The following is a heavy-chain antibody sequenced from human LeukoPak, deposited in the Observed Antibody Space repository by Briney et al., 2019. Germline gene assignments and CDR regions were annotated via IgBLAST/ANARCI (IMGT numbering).Heavy chain of an antibody. CDR2: IYPGDSDT. D-gene: IGHD3-22*01. Sequence: PGESLKISCKGSGYSFTSYWIGWVRQLPGKGLEWMGIIYPGDSDTRYSPPFQGQVTISADKSISTAYLQWSSLKASDTAMYYCARRSQDYDSSGYYYDSAFDIWGQGTMVTVSS. V-gene: IGHV5-51*01. CDR3: ARRSQDYDSSGYYYDSAFDI. CDR1: GYSFTSYW. J-gene: IGHJ3*02.